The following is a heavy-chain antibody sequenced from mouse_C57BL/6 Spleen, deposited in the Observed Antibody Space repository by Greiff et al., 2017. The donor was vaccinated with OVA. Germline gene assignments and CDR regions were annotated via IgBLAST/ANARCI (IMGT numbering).Heavy chain of an antibody. CDR2: INPNNGGT. V-gene: IGHV1-26*01. CDR1: GYTFADYY. CDR3: ARGVGSFAY. J-gene: IGHJ3*01. D-gene: IGHD1-1*02. Sequence: EVQLQQSGPELVKPGASVKISCKASGYTFADYYMNWVKQSHGKSLEWIGDINPNNGGTSYNQKFKGKATLTVDKSSSTAYMELRSLTSEDSAVYYCARGVGSFAYWGQGTLVTVSA.